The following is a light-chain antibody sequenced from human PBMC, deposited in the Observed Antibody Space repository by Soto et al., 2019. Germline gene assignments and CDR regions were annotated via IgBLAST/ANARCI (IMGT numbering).Light chain of an antibody. CDR2: EAS. CDR1: TIDVGSYSL. CDR3: YSYGGSYYV. Sequence: QSVLTKPASVSGSPGQSITISCTGTTIDVGSYSLVSWYQHHPGKAPQLMIYEASKRPSGVSNRFSGSKSGNTASLTISGLQAEDEADYYCYSYGGSYYVFGTGTKVTV. V-gene: IGLV2-23*01. J-gene: IGLJ1*01.